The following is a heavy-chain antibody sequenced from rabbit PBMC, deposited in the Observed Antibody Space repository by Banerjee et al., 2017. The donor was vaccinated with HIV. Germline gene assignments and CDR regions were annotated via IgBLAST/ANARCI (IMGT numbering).Heavy chain of an antibody. Sequence: LTCTASGFSFSSSYWICWVRQAPGKGLEWIACIYTGSSGTTEYASWAKGRFTISKTSSTTVTLQMTSLTAADTATYFCARDLAGVIGWNFNLWGQGTLVTV. CDR1: GFSFSSSYW. V-gene: IGHV1S45*01. D-gene: IGHD4-1*01. CDR2: IYTGSSGTT. CDR3: ARDLAGVIGWNFNL. J-gene: IGHJ4*01.